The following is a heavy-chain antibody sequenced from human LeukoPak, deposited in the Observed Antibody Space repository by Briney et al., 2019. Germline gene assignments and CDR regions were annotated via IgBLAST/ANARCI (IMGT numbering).Heavy chain of an antibody. Sequence: NPSETLSLTGTVSGGSISSGSYYWSWIRQPAGKGLEWIGSMYHSGSTYYNPPLKSRVTISEDTSKNQFSLKLRSVTAADTAVYYCARGPRFGELLWHWFDPWGQGTLVTVSS. CDR1: GGSISSGSYY. J-gene: IGHJ5*02. D-gene: IGHD3-10*01. CDR3: ARGPRFGELLWHWFDP. V-gene: IGHV4-39*07. CDR2: MYHSGST.